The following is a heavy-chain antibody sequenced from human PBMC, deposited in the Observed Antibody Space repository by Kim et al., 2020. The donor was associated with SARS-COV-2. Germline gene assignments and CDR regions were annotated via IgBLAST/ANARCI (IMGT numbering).Heavy chain of an antibody. D-gene: IGHD4-17*01. Sequence: SETLSRTCTVSGGSISSYYWSWIRQPPGKGLEWIGYIYYSGSTNYNPSLNSRVTISVDTSKNQFSLQLSSVTAADTAVDYCARYPRWGYGDYVGYFDYWG. J-gene: IGHJ4*01. CDR2: IYYSGST. V-gene: IGHV4-59*08. CDR3: ARYPRWGYGDYVGYFDY. CDR1: GGSISSYY.